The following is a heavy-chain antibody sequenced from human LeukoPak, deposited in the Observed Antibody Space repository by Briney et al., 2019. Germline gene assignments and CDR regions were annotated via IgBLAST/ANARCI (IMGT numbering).Heavy chain of an antibody. CDR2: IYYSGST. Sequence: SETLSLTCTVSGGSISSSNYYWGWIRQPPGKGLEWIGGIYYSGSTYYNSSLESRVTISVDTSKSQFSLKLSSVTAADTAVYYCARHVRKEIQLWFPLPLYMDVWGKGTTVTISS. J-gene: IGHJ6*03. CDR1: GGSISSSNYY. CDR3: ARHVRKEIQLWFPLPLYMDV. D-gene: IGHD5-18*01. V-gene: IGHV4-39*01.